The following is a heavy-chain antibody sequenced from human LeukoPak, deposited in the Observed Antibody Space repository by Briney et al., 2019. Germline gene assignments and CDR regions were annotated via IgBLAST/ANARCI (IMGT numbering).Heavy chain of an antibody. CDR1: GFTFRNHG. Sequence: GGSLRLSCAASGFTFRNHGMHWVRQAPGKGLEWMSVIWYDGSNHYYADSVKGRCTISRDNSKNTLYLQMNSLRVEDTAVYYCARDLSSRRLDYWGEGALVTVSS. CDR3: ARDLSSRRLDY. V-gene: IGHV3-33*01. CDR2: IWYDGSNH. J-gene: IGHJ4*02. D-gene: IGHD5/OR15-5a*01.